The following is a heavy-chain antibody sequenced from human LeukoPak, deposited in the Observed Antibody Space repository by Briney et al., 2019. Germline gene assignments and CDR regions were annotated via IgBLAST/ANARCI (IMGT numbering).Heavy chain of an antibody. J-gene: IGHJ4*02. CDR3: ARGDDSGYYDYFDY. CDR2: ISSNSNLI. CDR1: GFTFSSYS. Sequence: GGSLRLSCAASGFTFSSYSMNWVRQAPGKGLVWVSYISSNSNLIYYADSVKGRFTISRDNAKNSLYLQMNSLRDEDTAVYYCARGDDSGYYDYFDYWGQGALVTVSS. V-gene: IGHV3-48*02. D-gene: IGHD3-22*01.